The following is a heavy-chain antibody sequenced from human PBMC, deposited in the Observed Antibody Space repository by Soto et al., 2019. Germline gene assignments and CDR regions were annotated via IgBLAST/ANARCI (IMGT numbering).Heavy chain of an antibody. Sequence: PGGSLRLSCAASGFTFSSYAMHWVRQAPGKGLEWVAVISYDGSNKYYADSVKGRFTISRDNSKNTLYLQMNSLRAEDTAVYYCACPSGYDYVHPFDYWGQGTLVTVYS. CDR2: ISYDGSNK. D-gene: IGHD5-12*01. J-gene: IGHJ4*02. CDR3: ACPSGYDYVHPFDY. CDR1: GFTFSSYA. V-gene: IGHV3-30-3*01.